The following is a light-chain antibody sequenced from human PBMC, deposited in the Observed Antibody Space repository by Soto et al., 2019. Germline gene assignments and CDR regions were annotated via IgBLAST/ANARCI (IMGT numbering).Light chain of an antibody. CDR1: QNININ. J-gene: IGKJ4*01. CDR2: GAS. V-gene: IGKV3D-15*01. Sequence: EIVMTQSPVILSLSPGERATLSCRASQNININLAWYQQRPGQAPRVLIYGASSRASGIPDRFSGIWSGTDFTLTINSLEPDDFAFYYCKQYKDWPPLTFGGGTRVDMK. CDR3: KQYKDWPPLT.